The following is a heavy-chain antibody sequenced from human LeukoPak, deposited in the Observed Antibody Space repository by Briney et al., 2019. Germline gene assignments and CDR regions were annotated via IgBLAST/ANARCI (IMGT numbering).Heavy chain of an antibody. D-gene: IGHD2-15*01. Sequence: PSETLSLTCAVSGGSISSGGYSWSWIRQPPGKGLEWIGYIYHSGSTYYNPSLKSRVTISVDRSKNQFSLKLSSVTAADTAVYYCARGTGCSGGSCYSDAFDYWGQGTLVTVSS. CDR2: IYHSGST. V-gene: IGHV4-30-2*01. CDR3: ARGTGCSGGSCYSDAFDY. J-gene: IGHJ4*02. CDR1: GGSISSGGYS.